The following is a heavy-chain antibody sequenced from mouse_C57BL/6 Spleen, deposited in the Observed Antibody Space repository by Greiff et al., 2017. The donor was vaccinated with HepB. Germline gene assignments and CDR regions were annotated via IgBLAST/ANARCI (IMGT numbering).Heavy chain of an antibody. V-gene: IGHV1-80*01. CDR3: ARRGDGYYGAMDY. CDR1: GYAFSSYW. CDR2: IYPGDGDT. Sequence: QVQLKQSGAELVKPGASVKISCKASGYAFSSYWMNWVKQRPGKGLEWIGQIYPGDGDTNYNGKFKGKATLTADKSSSTAYMQLSSLTSEDSAVYFCARRGDGYYGAMDYWGQGTSVTVSS. J-gene: IGHJ4*01. D-gene: IGHD2-3*01.